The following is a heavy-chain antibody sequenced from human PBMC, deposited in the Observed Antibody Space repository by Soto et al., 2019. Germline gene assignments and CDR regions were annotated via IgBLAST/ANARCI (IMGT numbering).Heavy chain of an antibody. CDR1: GYTFTSYC. J-gene: IGHJ5*02. V-gene: IGHV1-3*01. Sequence: ASVKVSCKASGYTFTSYCISWVRQAPGQRLEWMGWINAANGDTKYSPKFQGRVTITRDTSASTAYMELSSLRSEDTAVYYCVRRHVSATGIDWFDPWGQGTLVTVSS. D-gene: IGHD6-13*01. CDR3: VRRHVSATGIDWFDP. CDR2: INAANGDT.